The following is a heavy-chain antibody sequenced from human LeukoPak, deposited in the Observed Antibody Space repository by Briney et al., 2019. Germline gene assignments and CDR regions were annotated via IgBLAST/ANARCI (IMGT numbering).Heavy chain of an antibody. CDR1: GFTFSAYY. CDR2: ISSSGGTI. Sequence: GGSLRLSCATSGFTFSAYYMSWIRQAPGKGLEWVSYISSSGGTIYYADSVKGRFTISRDNAKNSLFLQMNSLRAEDTAVYYCASGPDYYDSSGYKEKYAFDIWGQGTMVTVSS. J-gene: IGHJ3*02. D-gene: IGHD3-22*01. V-gene: IGHV3-11*04. CDR3: ASGPDYYDSSGYKEKYAFDI.